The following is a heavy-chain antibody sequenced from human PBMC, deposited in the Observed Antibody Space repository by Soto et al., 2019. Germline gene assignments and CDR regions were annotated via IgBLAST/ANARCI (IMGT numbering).Heavy chain of an antibody. CDR2: IGGNGVTT. Sequence: EVQLLESGGGLVQPGGSLRLSCAASGFSIGSSAWSWVRQAPGKGLDWVSTIGGNGVTTFYADSVKGRFTISRDISRSTVFLQMSSLRAEDTALYYCAKSSRYCSGGGCFYYFDYWGQGTLVTVSS. D-gene: IGHD2-15*01. J-gene: IGHJ4*02. CDR1: GFSIGSSA. V-gene: IGHV3-23*01. CDR3: AKSSRYCSGGGCFYYFDY.